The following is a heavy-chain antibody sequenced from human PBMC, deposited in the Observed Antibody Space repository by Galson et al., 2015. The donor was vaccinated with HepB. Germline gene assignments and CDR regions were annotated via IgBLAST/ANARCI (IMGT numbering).Heavy chain of an antibody. V-gene: IGHV3-15*01. D-gene: IGHD6-6*01. CDR2: IKCKTDGGTT. J-gene: IGHJ4*02. CDR3: TTQRYSSSSGLWKHFDY. Sequence: SLRLSCAASGFTFSNAWMRWVRQAPGKGLEWVGRIKCKTDGGTTDYAAPVKGRFTISRDDSKNTLYLQMNSLKTEDTAVYYCTTQRYSSSSGLWKHFDYWGQGTLVTVSS. CDR1: GFTFSNAW.